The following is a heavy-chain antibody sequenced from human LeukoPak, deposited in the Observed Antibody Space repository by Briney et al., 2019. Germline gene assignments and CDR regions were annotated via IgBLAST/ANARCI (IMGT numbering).Heavy chain of an antibody. V-gene: IGHV3-21*01. CDR1: GLTFSSYS. D-gene: IGHD1-26*01. CDR2: ISSSSSYI. CDR3: AAKGHRGSYHMGSWFDP. Sequence: KPGGSLRLSCAASGLTFSSYSMNWARQAPGKGLEWVSSISSSSSYIYYADSVKGRFTISRDNATNSLYLQMNSLRAEDTAVYYCAAKGHRGSYHMGSWFDPWGQGTLVTVSS. J-gene: IGHJ5*02.